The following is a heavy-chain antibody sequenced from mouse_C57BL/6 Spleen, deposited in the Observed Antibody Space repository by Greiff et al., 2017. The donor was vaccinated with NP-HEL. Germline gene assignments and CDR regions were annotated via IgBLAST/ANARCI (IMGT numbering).Heavy chain of an antibody. J-gene: IGHJ1*03. CDR2: INPGSGGT. V-gene: IGHV1-54*01. CDR3: AREGYGNYEYFDV. Sequence: QVQLQQSGAELVRPGTSVKVSCKASGYAFTNYLIEWVKQRPGQGLEWIGVINPGSGGTNYNEKFKGKATLTADKSSSTAYMQLSSLTSEDSAVYFRAREGYGNYEYFDVWGTGTTVTVSS. CDR1: GYAFTNYL. D-gene: IGHD2-10*02.